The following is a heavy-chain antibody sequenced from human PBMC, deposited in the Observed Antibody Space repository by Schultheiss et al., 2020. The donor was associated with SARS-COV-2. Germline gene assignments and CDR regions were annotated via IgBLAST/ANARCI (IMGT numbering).Heavy chain of an antibody. CDR1: GFTFSSYA. D-gene: IGHD6-6*01. Sequence: GGSLRLSCAASGFTFSSYAMHWVRQAPGKGLEWVSYISSSGSSVYYADSVKGRFTISRDNAKNSLYLQMNSLRAEDTAVYYCASRSSQGVDYWGQGTLVTVSS. V-gene: IGHV3-48*04. CDR3: ASRSSQGVDY. J-gene: IGHJ4*02. CDR2: ISSSGSSV.